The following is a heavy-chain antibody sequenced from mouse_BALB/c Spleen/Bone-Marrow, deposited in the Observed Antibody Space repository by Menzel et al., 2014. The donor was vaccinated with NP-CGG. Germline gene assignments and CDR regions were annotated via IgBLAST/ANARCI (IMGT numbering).Heavy chain of an antibody. CDR3: ARYYGNYFDY. V-gene: IGHV3-5*02. Sequence: VQLQQSGPGLVKPSQTVSLTCTVTGISITTGNYRWSWIRQFPGNKLEWIGYIYYSGTITYNPSLTSRTTTTRDTSKNQFFLEMNSLTAEDTATYYCARYYGNYFDYWGQGTTLTVSS. D-gene: IGHD2-1*01. CDR1: GISITTGNYR. CDR2: IYYSGTI. J-gene: IGHJ2*01.